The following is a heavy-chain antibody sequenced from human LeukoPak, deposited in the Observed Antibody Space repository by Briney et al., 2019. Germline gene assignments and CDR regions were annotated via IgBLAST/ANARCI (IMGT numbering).Heavy chain of an antibody. D-gene: IGHD6-13*01. J-gene: IGHJ4*02. V-gene: IGHV4-39*01. CDR1: GGSISSSSYY. Sequence: SSETLSLTCTVSGGSISSSSYYWGWIRQPPGKGLEWIGSIYYSGSTYYNPSLKSRVTISVDTSKNQFSLKLSSVTAADTAVYYCARLRGRSWYVGDWGQGTLVTVSS. CDR3: ARLRGRSWYVGD. CDR2: IYYSGST.